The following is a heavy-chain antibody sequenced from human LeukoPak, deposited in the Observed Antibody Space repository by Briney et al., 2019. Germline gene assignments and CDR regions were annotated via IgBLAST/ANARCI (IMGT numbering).Heavy chain of an antibody. CDR2: INPKSGTT. J-gene: IGHJ4*02. V-gene: IGHV1-2*02. CDR3: ARGGGSSGYPDY. CDR1: GYTFPDYY. D-gene: IGHD3-22*01. Sequence: GASVKVSCKASGYTFPDYYLHWVRQAPGQGREWMGWINPKSGTTNYAETFQGRITVTRDTSITTTYMELYSLRSDDTALYYCARGGGSSGYPDYWGQGALVTVSS.